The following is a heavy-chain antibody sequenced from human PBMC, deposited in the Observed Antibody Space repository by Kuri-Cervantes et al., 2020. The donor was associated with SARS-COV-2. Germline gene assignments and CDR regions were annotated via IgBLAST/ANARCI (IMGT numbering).Heavy chain of an antibody. CDR3: ARHYYDFWSGPFYGMDV. CDR2: IWYDGSNK. Sequence: GESLKISCAASGFTFSSYAMSWVRQAPGKGLEWVAVIWYDGSNKKYADSVKGRFTISRDNSKNTLYLQMNSLRAEDTAVYYCARHYYDFWSGPFYGMDVWGQGTTVTVSS. V-gene: IGHV3-33*08. D-gene: IGHD3-3*01. CDR1: GFTFSSYA. J-gene: IGHJ6*02.